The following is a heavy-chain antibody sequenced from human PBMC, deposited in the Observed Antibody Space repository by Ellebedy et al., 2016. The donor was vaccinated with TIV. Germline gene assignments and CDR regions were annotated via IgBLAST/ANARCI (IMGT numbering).Heavy chain of an antibody. CDR2: ITSSGGST. V-gene: IGHV3-23*01. Sequence: PGGSLRLSCAASGFTFSSSAMSWVRQAPGKGLEWVSTITSSGGSTYYADSVKGRFTISRDDSKITLSLQMNSLRVEDTAVYYCARDASGWSSWGQGTLVTVSS. J-gene: IGHJ5*02. CDR1: GFTFSSSA. D-gene: IGHD6-19*01. CDR3: ARDASGWSS.